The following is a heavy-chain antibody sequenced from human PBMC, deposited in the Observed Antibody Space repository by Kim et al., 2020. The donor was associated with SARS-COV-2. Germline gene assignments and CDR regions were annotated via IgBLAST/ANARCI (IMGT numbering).Heavy chain of an antibody. CDR3: AKDITIFGMDV. Sequence: TYYADSVKGRFTISRDNSKNTLYLQMNSLRAEDTAVHYCAKDITIFGMDVWGQGTTVTVSS. V-gene: IGHV3-23*01. J-gene: IGHJ6*02. D-gene: IGHD3-3*01. CDR2: T.